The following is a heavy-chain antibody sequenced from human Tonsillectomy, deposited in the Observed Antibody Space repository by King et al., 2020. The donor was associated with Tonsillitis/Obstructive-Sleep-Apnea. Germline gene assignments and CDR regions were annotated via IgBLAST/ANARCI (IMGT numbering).Heavy chain of an antibody. Sequence: VQLVESGGGLVKPGGSLRLSCAASGFTFSNAWMSWVRQAPGKGLGWGGRIKNKTDGGTTDYAAPVKGRFTIPRDDSKNKLYLQMNSLKTEDTAVYYCPLCSSTSCYSYAFDIWGQGTMVTVSS. CDR1: GFTFSNAW. J-gene: IGHJ3*02. V-gene: IGHV3-15*01. D-gene: IGHD2-2*01. CDR2: IKNKTDGGTT. CDR3: PLCSSTSCYSYAFDI.